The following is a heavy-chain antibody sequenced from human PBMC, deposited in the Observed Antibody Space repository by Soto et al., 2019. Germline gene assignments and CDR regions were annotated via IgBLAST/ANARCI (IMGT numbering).Heavy chain of an antibody. V-gene: IGHV3-48*02. CDR1: GFTFSSYF. CDR2: ISSSSSTI. CDR3: ASNIAAAAKGGAY. D-gene: IGHD6-13*01. Sequence: GGSLRLSCAASGFTFSSYFMNWVRQAPGKGLEWVSYISSSSSTIYYADSVKGRFTISRDNAKNSLYLQMNSLRDEDTAVYYCASNIAAAAKGGAYWGQGTLVTVSS. J-gene: IGHJ4*02.